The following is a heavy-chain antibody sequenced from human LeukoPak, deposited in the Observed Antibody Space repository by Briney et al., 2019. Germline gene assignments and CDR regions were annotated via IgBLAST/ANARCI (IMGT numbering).Heavy chain of an antibody. CDR1: GFTLGDYA. CDR2: IRSKAYGGTT. D-gene: IGHD4-17*01. J-gene: IGHJ3*02. CDR3: TRMTTYAFDI. Sequence: PGRSLRLSCTASGFTLGDYAMSWVRQAPGKGREWVGFIRSKAYGGTTEYAASVKGRFTISRDDSKSIAYLQMNSLKTEDTAVYYCTRMTTYAFDIWGQGTMVTVSS. V-gene: IGHV3-49*04.